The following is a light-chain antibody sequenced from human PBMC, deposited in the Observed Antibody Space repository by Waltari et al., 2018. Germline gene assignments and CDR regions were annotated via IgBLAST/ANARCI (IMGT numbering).Light chain of an antibody. CDR2: GND. CDR1: SSNIGSNT. CDR3: AAWDESLKGWV. J-gene: IGLJ3*02. V-gene: IGLV1-44*01. Sequence: QSVLIQPPSASGTPGQRVTISCFGSSSNIGSNTVDWYRAVPGTAPKLLIHGNDQRPSGVPDRFSGSKSGASGSLAISGLQPEDETDYYCAAWDESLKGWVFGGGTRLTVL.